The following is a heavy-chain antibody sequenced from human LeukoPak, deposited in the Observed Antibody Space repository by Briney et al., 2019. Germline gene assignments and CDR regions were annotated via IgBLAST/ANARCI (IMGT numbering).Heavy chain of an antibody. CDR3: ARVLYGGNSDFDY. CDR1: GYSFTSYW. V-gene: IGHV5-51*01. D-gene: IGHD4-23*01. CDR2: IYPGDSDT. Sequence: GESLKISCNGSGYSFTSYWIGWVRQMPGKGLEWMGIIYPGDSDTIYGSSFQGQVTISADNAISTAYLQWSSLKVSDTAMYYCARVLYGGNSDFDYWGQGTLVTVSS. J-gene: IGHJ4*02.